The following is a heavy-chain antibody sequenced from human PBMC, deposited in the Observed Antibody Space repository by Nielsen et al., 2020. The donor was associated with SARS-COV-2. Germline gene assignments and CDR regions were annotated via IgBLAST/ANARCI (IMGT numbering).Heavy chain of an antibody. CDR1: GFTVSSNY. CDR3: AKEPPGYCSSTSCYDGTNWFDP. J-gene: IGHJ5*02. D-gene: IGHD2-2*01. Sequence: GGSLRLSCAASGFTVSSNYMSWVRQAPGKGLEWVSVIYNGGSTYYADAVKGRFTISRDNSKNTLYLQMNSLRAEDTAVYYCAKEPPGYCSSTSCYDGTNWFDPWGQGTLVTVSS. CDR2: IYNGGST. V-gene: IGHV3-66*01.